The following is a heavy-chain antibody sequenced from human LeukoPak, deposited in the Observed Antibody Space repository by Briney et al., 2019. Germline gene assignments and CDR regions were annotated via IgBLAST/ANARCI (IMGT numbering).Heavy chain of an antibody. CDR2: INPSGGST. D-gene: IGHD5/OR15-5a*01. Sequence: ASVKVSCKASGYTFTSYYMHWVRQAPGQGLEWMGIINPSGGSTSYAQKFQGRVTMTRDTSTSTVYMELSSLSFDDTAVYYCASGDSVNYYHDYWGQGTLVTVSS. V-gene: IGHV1-46*01. CDR3: ASGDSVNYYHDY. J-gene: IGHJ4*02. CDR1: GYTFTSYY.